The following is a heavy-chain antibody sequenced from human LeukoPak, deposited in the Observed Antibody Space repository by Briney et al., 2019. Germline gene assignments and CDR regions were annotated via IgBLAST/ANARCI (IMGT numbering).Heavy chain of an antibody. CDR1: GFPFSSYA. D-gene: IGHD2-2*02. V-gene: IGHV3-23*01. CDR3: AKSRSSSSTSCYNY. CDR2: ISGSGAST. J-gene: IGHJ4*02. Sequence: GGSLRLSCAASGFPFSSYAMNWVRQAPGKGLEWVSAISGSGASTYYADSVKDRFTLSRDDSKNTLYLQMNSLRAEDTAVHYCAKSRSSSSTSCYNYWGQGTLVTVSS.